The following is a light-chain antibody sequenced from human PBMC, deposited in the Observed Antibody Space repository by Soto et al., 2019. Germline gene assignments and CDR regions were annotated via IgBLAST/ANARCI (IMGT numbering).Light chain of an antibody. CDR3: QQSDSYPYT. J-gene: IGKJ2*01. Sequence: DLQMTQSPSSLSLSVGDRVTITCRASQSITNYLNWYQQKPGQAPKLLVYAASSLQSGVPSRFSANGSATDFTLTISSLQPEDFASYYCQQSDSYPYTFGQGTKLDIK. CDR1: QSITNY. V-gene: IGKV1-39*01. CDR2: AAS.